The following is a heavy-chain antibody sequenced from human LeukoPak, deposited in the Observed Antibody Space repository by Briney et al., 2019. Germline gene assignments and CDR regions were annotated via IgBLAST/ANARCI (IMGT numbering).Heavy chain of an antibody. CDR1: GYSSTTYW. J-gene: IGHJ4*02. CDR2: IDPSDSHT. CDR3: ARSLFDYDILTGHDY. Sequence: GESLRISCKGSGYSSTTYWISWARQMSGKGLEWMGTIDPSDSHTKYSPTFQGHVTISADKSISTAYLQWSSLKASDTAVYYCARSLFDYDILTGHDYWGQGTLVTVSS. V-gene: IGHV5-10-1*01. D-gene: IGHD3-9*01.